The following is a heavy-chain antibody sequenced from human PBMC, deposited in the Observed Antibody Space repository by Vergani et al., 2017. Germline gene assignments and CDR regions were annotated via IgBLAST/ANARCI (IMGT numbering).Heavy chain of an antibody. J-gene: IGHJ4*02. CDR3: AARGGAAAGAESDY. D-gene: IGHD6-13*01. V-gene: IGHV1-58*01. CDR2: IVVGSGNT. CDR1: GFTFTSSA. Sequence: QMQLVQSGPEVKKPGTSVKVSCKASGFTFTSSAVQWVRQARGQRLEWIGWIVVGSGNTNYAQKFQERVTITRDMSTSTAYMELSRLRSEDTAVYYCAARGGAAAGAESDYWGQGTLVTVSS.